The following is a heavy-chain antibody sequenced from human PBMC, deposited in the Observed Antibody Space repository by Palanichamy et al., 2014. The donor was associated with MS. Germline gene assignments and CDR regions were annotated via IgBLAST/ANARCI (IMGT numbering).Heavy chain of an antibody. Sequence: EVQLVESGGGFVQPGGSLRLSCAASGLTFSRYWMHWVRQVPGKGLVWVSRINSDGSNPGYADSVKGRFTISRDNAKNTLFLQMNSLRVEDTAVYFCVSGATPTDWGQGTLVTVSS. CDR2: INSDGSNP. D-gene: IGHD1-26*01. V-gene: IGHV3-74*01. J-gene: IGHJ1*01. CDR3: VSGATPTD. CDR1: GLTFSRYW.